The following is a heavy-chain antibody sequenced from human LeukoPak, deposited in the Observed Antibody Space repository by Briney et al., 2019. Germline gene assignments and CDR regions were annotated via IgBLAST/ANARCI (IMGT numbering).Heavy chain of an antibody. Sequence: PGGSLRLSCAASGITFSSYAMSWVRQAPGKGLEWVSTISRSGGSTYYADSVKGRFTISRDNPKNTLYLQMNSLRAEDTAVYYCAKGIAVAGNYYFDYWGQGTLVTVSS. CDR3: AKGIAVAGNYYFDY. D-gene: IGHD6-19*01. CDR1: GITFSSYA. CDR2: ISRSGGST. V-gene: IGHV3-23*01. J-gene: IGHJ4*02.